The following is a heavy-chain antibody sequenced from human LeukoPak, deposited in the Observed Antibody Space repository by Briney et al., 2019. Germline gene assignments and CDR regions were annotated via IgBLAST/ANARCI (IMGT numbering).Heavy chain of an antibody. CDR3: ARRAAAGPEFDY. V-gene: IGHV1-69*10. CDR1: GGTFSSYA. CDR2: IIPIFGIA. J-gene: IGHJ4*02. D-gene: IGHD6-13*01. Sequence: ASVKVSCKASGGTFSSYAISWVRQAPGQGLEWMGGIIPIFGIANYAQKFQGRVTITADKSTSTAYMELSSLRTEDTAVYYCARRAAAGPEFDYWGQGTLVTVSS.